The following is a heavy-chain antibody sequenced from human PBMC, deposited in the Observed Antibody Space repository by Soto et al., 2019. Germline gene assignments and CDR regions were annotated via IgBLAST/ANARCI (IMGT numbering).Heavy chain of an antibody. J-gene: IGHJ4*02. V-gene: IGHV4-59*01. Sequence: SETLSLTCTVSGGSISSYYWSWIRQPPGKGLEWIGYIYYSGSTNYNPSLKSRVTISVDTSKNQFSLKLSSVTAADTAVYYCARASYGSGSPTSEFDYWGQGTLVTVSS. CDR2: IYYSGST. CDR3: ARASYGSGSPTSEFDY. D-gene: IGHD3-10*01. CDR1: GGSISSYY.